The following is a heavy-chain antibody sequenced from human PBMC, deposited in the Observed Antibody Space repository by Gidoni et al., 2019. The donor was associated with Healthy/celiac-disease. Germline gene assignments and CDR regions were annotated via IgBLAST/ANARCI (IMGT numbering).Heavy chain of an antibody. V-gene: IGHV4-39*01. Sequence: QLQLQESGPGLVKPSETLSLTCTVSGGSISSSSYYWGWIRQPPGKGLEWIGSIYYSGSTYYNPSLKSRVTISVDTSKNQFSLKLSSVTAADTAVYYCARHFVPAAIKYSSSWIFDYWGQGTLVTVSS. CDR2: IYYSGST. CDR1: GGSISSSSYY. CDR3: ARHFVPAAIKYSSSWIFDY. J-gene: IGHJ4*02. D-gene: IGHD6-13*01.